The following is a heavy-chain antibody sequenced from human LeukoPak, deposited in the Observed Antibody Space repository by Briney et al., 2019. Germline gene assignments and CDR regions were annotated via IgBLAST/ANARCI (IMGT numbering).Heavy chain of an antibody. CDR2: IYYSGST. D-gene: IGHD3-22*01. CDR1: GGSISSSSYY. Sequence: SETLSLTCTVSGGSISSSSYYWGWIRQPPGKGLEWIGSIYYSGSTYYNPSLKSRVTISVDTSKNQFSRKLSSVTAADTAVYYCARPNYYYTAYYFDYWGQGTLVTVSS. CDR3: ARPNYYYTAYYFDY. J-gene: IGHJ4*02. V-gene: IGHV4-39*01.